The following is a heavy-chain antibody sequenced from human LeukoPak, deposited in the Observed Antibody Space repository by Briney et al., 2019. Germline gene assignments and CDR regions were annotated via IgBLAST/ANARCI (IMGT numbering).Heavy chain of an antibody. Sequence: PSETLSLTCTVSGGSISSSSYYWGWIRQPPGRGLEWIGNIYYSGSTYYNPSLKSRVTISVDTSKNQFSLKLSSVTAADTAVYYCARAEGSGSGAYTLDYWGQGILVTVSS. D-gene: IGHD3-10*01. CDR3: ARAEGSGSGAYTLDY. CDR1: GGSISSSSYY. J-gene: IGHJ4*02. V-gene: IGHV4-39*01. CDR2: IYYSGST.